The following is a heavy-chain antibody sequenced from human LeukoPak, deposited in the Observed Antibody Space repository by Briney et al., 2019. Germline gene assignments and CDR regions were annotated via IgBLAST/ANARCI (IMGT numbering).Heavy chain of an antibody. J-gene: IGHJ4*02. D-gene: IGHD6-6*01. CDR1: EFSVGSNY. Sequence: GGSLRLSCAASEFSVGSNYMTWVRQAPGKGLEWVSLIYSGGSTYYADSVKGRFTISRDNSKNTLYLQMNSLRAEDTALYYCARSPYSSSSLDYWGQGTLVTVSS. V-gene: IGHV3-66*01. CDR2: IYSGGST. CDR3: ARSPYSSSSLDY.